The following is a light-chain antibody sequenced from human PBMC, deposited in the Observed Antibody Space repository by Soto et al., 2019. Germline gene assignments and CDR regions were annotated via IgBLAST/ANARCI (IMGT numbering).Light chain of an antibody. CDR3: CSYAGTSSLV. Sequence: QYALTQPASVSGSPGQSITISCTGTNSDVGTYNLVSWYQQYPGKAPKLMIYGGSKRPSGVSNRFSGSKSGNTASLTISGLQAEDEADYYCCSYAGTSSLVFGGGTKVTVL. CDR1: NSDVGTYNL. J-gene: IGLJ2*01. CDR2: GGS. V-gene: IGLV2-23*01.